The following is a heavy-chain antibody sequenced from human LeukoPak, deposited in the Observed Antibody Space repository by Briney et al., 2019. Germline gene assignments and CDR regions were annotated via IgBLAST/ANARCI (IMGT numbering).Heavy chain of an antibody. CDR3: ASQYCSSTSCSLYYYYGMDV. V-gene: IGHV3-7*01. CDR2: IKQDGSEK. J-gene: IGHJ6*02. D-gene: IGHD2-2*01. CDR1: GFTFSSYW. Sequence: PGGSLRLSCAASGFTFSSYWMSWVRQAPGKGLEWVANIKQDGSEKYYVDSVKGRFTISRDNAKNSLYLQMNSLRAEDTAVYYCASQYCSSTSCSLYYYYGMDVWGQGTTVTVSS.